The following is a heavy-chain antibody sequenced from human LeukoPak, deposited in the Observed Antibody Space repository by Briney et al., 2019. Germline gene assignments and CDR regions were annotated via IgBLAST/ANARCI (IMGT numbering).Heavy chain of an antibody. J-gene: IGHJ3*01. CDR1: GFTFSGFW. D-gene: IGHD6-6*01. V-gene: IGHV3-7*03. CDR3: ARSSYSSSSSV. Sequence: GGSLRLSCAVSGFTFSGFWMSWSRQAPGKGLEWVASINSDGREGYYADVVKGRFTISRDNAKNSLYLQINSLRAEDTAVYYCARSSYSSSSSVWGQGTMVTVSS. CDR2: INSDGREG.